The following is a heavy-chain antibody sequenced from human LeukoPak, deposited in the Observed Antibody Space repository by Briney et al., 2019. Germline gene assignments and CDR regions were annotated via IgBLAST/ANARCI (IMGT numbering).Heavy chain of an antibody. J-gene: IGHJ6*02. CDR3: AKEDLSDGMDV. CDR1: GFTFSGYA. V-gene: IGHV3-23*01. CDR2: ISGSGGGT. Sequence: GGSLRLCCAASGFTFSGYAMSWVRQAPGKGLEWVSAISGSGGGTFYTDSVKGRFTISRDNSKNTLYLQMNSLRAEDTAIYYCAKEDLSDGMDVWGQGTTVTVS.